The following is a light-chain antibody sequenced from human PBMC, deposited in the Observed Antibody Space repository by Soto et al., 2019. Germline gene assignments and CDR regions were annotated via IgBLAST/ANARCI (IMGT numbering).Light chain of an antibody. Sequence: QSALTQPRSVSGSPGQSVTISCTGTSSDVGGYNYVSWYQQHPGKAPKLMIYDVSKRPSGVPDRFSGSKSGNTASLTIFGLQAEDEADYYCCSYAGSSFWVFGGGTKLTVL. CDR3: CSYAGSSFWV. CDR1: SSDVGGYNY. V-gene: IGLV2-11*01. CDR2: DVS. J-gene: IGLJ3*02.